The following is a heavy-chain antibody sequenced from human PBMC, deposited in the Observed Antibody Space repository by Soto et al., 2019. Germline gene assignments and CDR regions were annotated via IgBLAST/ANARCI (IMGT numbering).Heavy chain of an antibody. J-gene: IGHJ3*02. CDR3: ARGDTPMITGMDSFDI. D-gene: IGHD5-18*01. CDR2: IKQDGTEK. CDR1: GFTFSRYW. Sequence: PGGSLRLSCAASGFTFSRYWMNWVRQAPGKGLEWVANIKQDGTEKNYVDSVKGRFTISRDNARNSLYLQMDSPRAEDTAVYFCARGDTPMITGMDSFDIWGQGTMVTVSS. V-gene: IGHV3-7*01.